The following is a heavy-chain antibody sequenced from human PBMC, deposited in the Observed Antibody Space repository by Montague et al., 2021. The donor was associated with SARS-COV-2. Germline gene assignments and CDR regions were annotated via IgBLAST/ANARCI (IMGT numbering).Heavy chain of an antibody. V-gene: IGHV4-59*08. CDR3: ARRLMGDLVADWFFYV. J-gene: IGHJ2*01. CDR2: IFDSGNS. CDR1: GGSIDRFF. Sequence: SETLSLTCTVSGGSIDRFFWSWIRQTPGKGLEWIAYIFDSGNSNYNPSLKSRVSTSADTSKNQFSLNLTSVTAADTAVYYCARRLMGDLVADWFFYVWGRGTLVTVSS. D-gene: IGHD1-26*01.